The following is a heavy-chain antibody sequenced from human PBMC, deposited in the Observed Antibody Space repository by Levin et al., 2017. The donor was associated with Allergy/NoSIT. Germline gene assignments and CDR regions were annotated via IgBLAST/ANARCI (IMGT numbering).Heavy chain of an antibody. Sequence: SCAASGFTFSSYSMNWVRQAPGKGLEWVSSISSSSSYIYYADSVKGRFTISRDNAKNSLYLQMNSLRAEDTAVYYCARDAGAEFRIVGYYYYGMDVWGQGTTVTVSS. J-gene: IGHJ6*02. CDR3: ARDAGAEFRIVGYYYYGMDV. D-gene: IGHD3-3*01. V-gene: IGHV3-21*01. CDR2: ISSSSSYI. CDR1: GFTFSSYS.